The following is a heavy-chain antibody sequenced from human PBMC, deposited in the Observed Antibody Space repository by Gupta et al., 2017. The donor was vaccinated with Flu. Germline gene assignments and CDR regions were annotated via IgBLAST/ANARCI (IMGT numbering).Heavy chain of an antibody. CDR1: GGSIINNY. J-gene: IGHJ4*02. V-gene: IGHV4-59*08. CDR3: ARHGLDDYGGFFYRFDC. Sequence: QVRLQESGPGLVKPSETLSLTCTVSGGSIINNYWSWIRQRPGKGLEWIGYCYYTGSTNFHPSLKSRVTIFGDTSKNQFSMKLISVTAADTAVYYCARHGLDDYGGFFYRFDCWGQGILVTVSS. CDR2: CYYTGST. D-gene: IGHD4-17*01.